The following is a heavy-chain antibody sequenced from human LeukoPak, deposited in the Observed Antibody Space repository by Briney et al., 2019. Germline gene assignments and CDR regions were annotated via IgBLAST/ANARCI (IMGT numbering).Heavy chain of an antibody. D-gene: IGHD3-10*01. Sequence: GGSLRLSCAASGFSFSDYYMSWLRQAPGKGLEWVSYISSRGSTIYYADSVEGRFTISRDDAKSSLYLQMNSLRAEDTAVYYCARVTSGSSYRPFDYWGQGTLVTVSS. V-gene: IGHV3-11*04. CDR1: GFSFSDYY. J-gene: IGHJ4*02. CDR3: ARVTSGSSYRPFDY. CDR2: ISSRGSTI.